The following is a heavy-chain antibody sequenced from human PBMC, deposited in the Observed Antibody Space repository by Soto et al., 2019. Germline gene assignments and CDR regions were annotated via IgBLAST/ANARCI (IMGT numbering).Heavy chain of an antibody. D-gene: IGHD3-22*01. CDR2: IVPLFGSS. CDR3: AREDDTTGSYSWFDP. Sequence: QVQLVQSGPEVKKPGSSVKVSCKASGGSFSSITINWVRQAPGQGLEWMGGIVPLFGSSTYAQKFQGRVTITADASTSTFYMELTNLRSEDTALYYCAREDDTTGSYSWFDPLGQGTLVTVSS. CDR1: GGSFSSIT. J-gene: IGHJ5*01. V-gene: IGHV1-69*01.